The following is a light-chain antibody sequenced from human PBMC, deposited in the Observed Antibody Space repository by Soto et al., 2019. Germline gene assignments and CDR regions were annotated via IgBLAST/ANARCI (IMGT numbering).Light chain of an antibody. J-gene: IGKJ2*01. V-gene: IGKV1-39*01. Sequence: DVQMTQSPSSLSASVGDGVTITCRASPGISRYLNWYQFKAGRAPKLLIHSASTLQSGVPSRFSGGGSGTEFTLTITSLQPEDSAIYYCQQCYGTPYTFGQGTKLEIK. CDR1: PGISRY. CDR3: QQCYGTPYT. CDR2: SAS.